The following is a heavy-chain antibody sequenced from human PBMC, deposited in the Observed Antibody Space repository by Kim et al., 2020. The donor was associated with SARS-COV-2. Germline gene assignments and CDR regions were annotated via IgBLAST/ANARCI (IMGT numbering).Heavy chain of an antibody. CDR3: AKDASAAAEYYFDY. Sequence: ADSVKGRFTISRDNAKNSLYLQMNSLRAEDTALYYCAKDASAAAEYYFDYWGQGTLVTVSS. D-gene: IGHD6-13*01. V-gene: IGHV3-9*01. J-gene: IGHJ4*02.